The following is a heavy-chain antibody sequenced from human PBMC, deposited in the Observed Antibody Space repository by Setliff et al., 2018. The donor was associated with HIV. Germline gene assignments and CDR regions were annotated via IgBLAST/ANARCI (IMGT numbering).Heavy chain of an antibody. Sequence: SETLSLTCAVYGGSFSGYYWSWIRQSPGKGLEWIGSLSHVGGTYYNPSLKSRVTISIDTSMNQFSLRLTSVTAADTAVYYCARQLTTLDYFDYWGQGTLVTVSS. V-gene: IGHV4-34*01. CDR2: LSHVGGT. CDR1: GGSFSGYY. J-gene: IGHJ4*02. CDR3: ARQLTTLDYFDY. D-gene: IGHD4-17*01.